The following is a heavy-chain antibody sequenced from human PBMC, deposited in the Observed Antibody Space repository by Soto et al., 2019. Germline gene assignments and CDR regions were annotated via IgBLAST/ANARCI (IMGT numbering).Heavy chain of an antibody. CDR1: GFTFSSYA. V-gene: IGHV3-23*01. CDR3: AKDNWSITGTYY. J-gene: IGHJ4*02. Sequence: GGSLRLSCAASGFTFSSYAMSWVRQAPGKGLEWVSAISGSGGSTYYADSVKGRFTISRDNSKNTLYLQMNSLRADDTAVYYCAKDNWSITGTYYWGQGTLVTVSS. D-gene: IGHD1-7*01. CDR2: ISGSGGST.